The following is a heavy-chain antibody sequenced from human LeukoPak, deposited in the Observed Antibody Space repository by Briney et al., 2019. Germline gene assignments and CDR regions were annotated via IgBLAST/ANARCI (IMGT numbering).Heavy chain of an antibody. CDR1: GGSFSGYY. V-gene: IGHV4-34*01. CDR3: ARGQTTADIAVVVAATRFDP. CDR2: INHSGST. Sequence: SETLSLTCAVYGGSFSGYYWSWIRQPPGKGLEWIGEINHSGSTNYNPSLKSRVTISVDTSKNQFSLKLSSVTAADTAVYYCARGQTTADIAVVVAATRFDPRGQGTLVTVSS. D-gene: IGHD2-15*01. J-gene: IGHJ5*02.